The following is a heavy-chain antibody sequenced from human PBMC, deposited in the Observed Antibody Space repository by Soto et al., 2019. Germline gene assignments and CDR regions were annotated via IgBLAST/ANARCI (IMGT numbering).Heavy chain of an antibody. Sequence: SETLSLTCTVSGGSIISSSHYWGWIRQPPGKGLEWIGSIYYSGRTYYNPSLKSRVTISVDTSKNQFSLKLISVTAADTAVYFCARVLRFLEWVGDFDYWGQGTLVTVSS. CDR3: ARVLRFLEWVGDFDY. D-gene: IGHD3-3*01. CDR2: IYYSGRT. J-gene: IGHJ4*02. V-gene: IGHV4-39*01. CDR1: GGSIISSSHY.